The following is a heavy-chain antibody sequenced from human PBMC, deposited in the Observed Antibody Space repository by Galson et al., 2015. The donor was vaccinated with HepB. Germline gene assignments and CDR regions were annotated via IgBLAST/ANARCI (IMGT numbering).Heavy chain of an antibody. V-gene: IGHV3-49*03. CDR1: GFTFGDYA. Sequence: SLRLSCAASGFTFGDYAMSWFRQAPGKGLGWVGFIRSKAYGGTTEYAASVKGRFTISRDDSKSIAYLQMNSLKTEDTAVYYCTRDPYHYGSITSPPMDVWGQGTTVTVSS. D-gene: IGHD3-10*01. J-gene: IGHJ6*02. CDR2: IRSKAYGGTT. CDR3: TRDPYHYGSITSPPMDV.